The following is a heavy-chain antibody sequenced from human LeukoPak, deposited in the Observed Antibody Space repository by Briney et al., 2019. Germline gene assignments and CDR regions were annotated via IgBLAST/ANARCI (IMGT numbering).Heavy chain of an antibody. V-gene: IGHV3-30*18. J-gene: IGHJ4*02. D-gene: IGHD6-13*01. Sequence: GGSLRLSCAASGFTFSSYGMHWVRQAPGKGLEWVAVISYDGSNKYYADSVKGRFTISRDNSKNTLYLQMNSLRAEDTAVYYCAKEYSSSPDFDYWGQGTLVTVSS. CDR3: AKEYSSSPDFDY. CDR1: GFTFSSYG. CDR2: ISYDGSNK.